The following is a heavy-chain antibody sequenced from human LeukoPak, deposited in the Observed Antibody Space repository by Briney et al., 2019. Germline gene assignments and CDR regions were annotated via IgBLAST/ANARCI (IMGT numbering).Heavy chain of an antibody. CDR2: ISWDGGST. CDR1: GFTFDDYA. Sequence: GGSLRLSCAASGFTFDDYAMHWVRQAPGKGLEWVSLISWDGGSTYYADSVKGRFTISRDNSKNSLYLQMNSLRAEDTAVYYCARILGYCSGGSCYWAYYYYYYMDVWGKGTTVTVSS. CDR3: ARILGYCSGGSCYWAYYYYYYMDV. D-gene: IGHD2-15*01. J-gene: IGHJ6*03. V-gene: IGHV3-43D*03.